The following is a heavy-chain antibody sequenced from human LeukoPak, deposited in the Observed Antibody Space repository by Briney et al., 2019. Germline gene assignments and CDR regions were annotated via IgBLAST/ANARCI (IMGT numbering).Heavy chain of an antibody. J-gene: IGHJ4*02. CDR1: GFTFSSYA. Sequence: GGSLRLSCAASGFTFSSYAMSWVRQAPGKGLEWVSNIGTSSSTIYYADSVKGRFSISRDNAKNSLYLQISSLRAEDTAVYYCARQQQLTLPPYFDYWGQGTLVTVSS. CDR2: IGTSSSTI. V-gene: IGHV3-48*04. CDR3: ARQQQLTLPPYFDY. D-gene: IGHD6-13*01.